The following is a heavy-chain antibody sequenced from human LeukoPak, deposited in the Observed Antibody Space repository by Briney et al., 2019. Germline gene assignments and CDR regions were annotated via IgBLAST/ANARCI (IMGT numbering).Heavy chain of an antibody. CDR2: IYYSGST. V-gene: IGHV4-39*07. CDR1: GGSISSSSYY. D-gene: IGHD3-10*01. J-gene: IGHJ5*02. CDR3: ARGGLLVRGVIISNWFDP. Sequence: PSETLSLTCTVSGGSISSSSYYWGWIRQPPGKGLEWIGSIYYSGSTYYNPSLKSRVTISVDTSKNQLSLKLSSVTAADTAVYYCARGGLLVRGVIISNWFDPWGQGTLVTVSS.